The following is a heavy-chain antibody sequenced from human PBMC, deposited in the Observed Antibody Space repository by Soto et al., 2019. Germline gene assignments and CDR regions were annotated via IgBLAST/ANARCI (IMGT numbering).Heavy chain of an antibody. Sequence: TLSLTCTVSGGSISSGDYYWSWIRQPPGKGLEWIGYIYYSGSTYYNPSLKSRVTISVDTSKNQFSLKLSSVTAADTAVYYCARLGGFYQSLDSWGQGTLVTVSS. CDR1: GGSISSGDYY. V-gene: IGHV4-30-4*01. CDR3: ARLGGFYQSLDS. D-gene: IGHD3-22*01. CDR2: IYYSGST. J-gene: IGHJ5*01.